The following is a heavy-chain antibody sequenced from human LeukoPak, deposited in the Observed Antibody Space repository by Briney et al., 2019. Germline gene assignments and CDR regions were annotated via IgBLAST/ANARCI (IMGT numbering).Heavy chain of an antibody. J-gene: IGHJ4*02. V-gene: IGHV4-34*01. D-gene: IGHD2-15*01. CDR3: ASGYSGHDY. Sequence: SETLSLTCAVYGGSFSGYYWSWIRQPPGKGLEWIGEINHSGSTNYNPSLKSRVTISVDTSKNEFSLKLSSVTAADTAVYYCASGYSGHDYWGQGTPVTVSS. CDR2: INHSGST. CDR1: GGSFSGYY.